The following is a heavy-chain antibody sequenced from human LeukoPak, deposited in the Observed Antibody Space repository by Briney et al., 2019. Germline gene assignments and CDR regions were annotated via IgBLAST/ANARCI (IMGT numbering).Heavy chain of an antibody. J-gene: IGHJ5*02. CDR1: GGTLSSYA. V-gene: IGHV1-69*04. D-gene: IGHD1-1*01. CDR3: ASNDYHNWFDP. Sequence: SVKVSCKASGGTLSSYAISWVRQAPGQGLEWMGRIIPILGIANYAQKFQGRVTITADKSTSTAYMELSSLRSEDTAVYYCASNDYHNWFDPWGQGTLVTVSS. CDR2: IIPILGIA.